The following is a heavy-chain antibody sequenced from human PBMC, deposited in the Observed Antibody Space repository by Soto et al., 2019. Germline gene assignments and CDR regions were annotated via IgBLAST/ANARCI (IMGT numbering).Heavy chain of an antibody. CDR3: XXXXXXXLVXXXXXWFDP. V-gene: IGHV3-30*03. D-gene: IGHD1-26*01. CDR1: GFTFSSYG. Sequence: QVRLVESGGGVVQPGTSLRLSCAASGFTFSSYGMHXXXXXXXXXXXXXXXTSYEGSNTYYADSVKGRFTISRDNSKXXXXXXXXXXXXXXXXXXXXXXXXXXXLVXXXXXWFDPWGQGTLVTVSS. J-gene: IGHJ5*02. CDR2: TSYEGSNT.